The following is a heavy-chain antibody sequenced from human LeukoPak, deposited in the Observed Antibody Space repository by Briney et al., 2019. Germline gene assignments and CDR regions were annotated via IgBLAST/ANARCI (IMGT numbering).Heavy chain of an antibody. CDR3: ARFYFDSSGYYLTFDY. Sequence: GGSLRLSCAASGFTFSSYGMSWVRQAPGKGLEWVSAISGSGGSTYYADSVKGRFTISRDDANNSLYLQMNSLRAEDTAVYYCARFYFDSSGYYLTFDYWGQGTLVTVSS. V-gene: IGHV3-23*01. CDR1: GFTFSSYG. CDR2: ISGSGGST. D-gene: IGHD3-22*01. J-gene: IGHJ4*02.